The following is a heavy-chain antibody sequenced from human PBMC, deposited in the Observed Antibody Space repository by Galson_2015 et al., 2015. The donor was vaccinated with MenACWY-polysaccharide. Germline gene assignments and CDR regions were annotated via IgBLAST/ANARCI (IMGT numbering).Heavy chain of an antibody. J-gene: IGHJ6*02. CDR1: GFTFSSYW. Sequence: SLRLSCAASGFTFSSYWMHWVRHAPGKGLVWVSRINSDGSSTSYADSVKGRFTISRDNAKNTLYLQMNSLRAEDTAVYYCARSGSWRGYYYGMDVWGQGTTVTVSS. D-gene: IGHD3-10*01. CDR2: INSDGSST. V-gene: IGHV3-74*01. CDR3: ARSGSWRGYYYGMDV.